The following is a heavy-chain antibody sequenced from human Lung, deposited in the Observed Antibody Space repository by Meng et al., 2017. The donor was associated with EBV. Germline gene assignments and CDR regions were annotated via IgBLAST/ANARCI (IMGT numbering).Heavy chain of an antibody. Sequence: QVRVQESGPGLWKPFPTPALTCTVSGGSTRSGGYDWRWIRLPAGKGLEWIGRIYTSGSTNYNPSLKSRVTMSVDTSKNQFSLKLSSVTAADTAVYYCARDPGLGYSGYDGILGYWGQGTLVTVSS. CDR1: GGSTRSGGYD. V-gene: IGHV4-61*02. J-gene: IGHJ4*02. D-gene: IGHD5-12*01. CDR2: IYTSGST. CDR3: ARDPGLGYSGYDGILGY.